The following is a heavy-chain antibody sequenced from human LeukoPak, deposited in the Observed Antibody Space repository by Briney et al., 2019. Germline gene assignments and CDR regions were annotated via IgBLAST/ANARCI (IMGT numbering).Heavy chain of an antibody. D-gene: IGHD2-15*01. Sequence: SETLSLTCIVSRGSISFYYWNWIRQPPGKGLEWIGHIFYSGSTNYNPSLKSRVTMSVDTSKNQFSLRLSSVTAADTAVYYCARGGGYCSDGSCYDFDYWGQGTLVTVSS. CDR1: RGSISFYY. CDR3: ARGGGYCSDGSCYDFDY. V-gene: IGHV4-59*01. CDR2: IFYSGST. J-gene: IGHJ4*02.